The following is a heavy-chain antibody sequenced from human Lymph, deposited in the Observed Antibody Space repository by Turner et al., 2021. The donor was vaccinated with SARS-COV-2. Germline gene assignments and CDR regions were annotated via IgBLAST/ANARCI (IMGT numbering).Heavy chain of an antibody. CDR1: GFTFISYA. J-gene: IGHJ4*02. CDR3: AKEGDTAMVNFDY. Sequence: EVQLLESGGGLVQPGGSLRLPCAASGFTFISYAMSWVRQAPGKGLGWVSAISGSGGSTYYADSVKGRFTISRENSKNTLYLKMNSLRAEDTAVYYCAKEGDTAMVNFDYWGQGTLVTVSS. D-gene: IGHD5-18*01. V-gene: IGHV3-23*01. CDR2: ISGSGGST.